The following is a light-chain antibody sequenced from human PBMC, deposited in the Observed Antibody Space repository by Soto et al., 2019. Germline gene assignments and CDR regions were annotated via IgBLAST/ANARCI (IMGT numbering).Light chain of an antibody. V-gene: IGKV1-39*01. Sequence: DIQMTQSPSSLSASVGDRVTISCRASQIISSYLNWYQQKPGKAPNLLIYGASTLQSGVPSRFSGSGSGTDFTLTISGLQPEDFATYYCQQSYISPSITFGHGTRLEIK. CDR3: QQSYISPSIT. CDR2: GAS. CDR1: QIISSY. J-gene: IGKJ5*01.